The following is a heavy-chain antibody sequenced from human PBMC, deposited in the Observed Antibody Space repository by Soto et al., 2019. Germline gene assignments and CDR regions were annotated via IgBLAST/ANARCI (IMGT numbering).Heavy chain of an antibody. CDR3: AKDVAWGGSHPNHAFDV. D-gene: IGHD1-26*01. Sequence: EMKLVESGGGLVQPGRSLRLSCAASGFTFDDYAMHWVRQAPGKGLEWVSSISWNSGVIDYADSVKGRFSISRDSAKNSLFWQMNSLRPEDTALYYCAKDVAWGGSHPNHAFDVWGQGTRSPSLQ. V-gene: IGHV3-9*01. CDR1: GFTFDDYA. J-gene: IGHJ3*01. CDR2: ISWNSGVI.